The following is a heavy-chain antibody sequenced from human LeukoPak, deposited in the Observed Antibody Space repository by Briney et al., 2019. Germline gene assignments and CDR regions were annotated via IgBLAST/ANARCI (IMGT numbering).Heavy chain of an antibody. Sequence: PGGSLRLSCTASGFTFGDYAMSWVRQAPGKGLEWVGFIRSKAYGGTTEYAASVKGRFTISRDDSKSIAYLQMNSLKTEDTAVYYCTTGADYYDTSGYYYYFDYWGQETLVTVYS. CDR2: IRSKAYGGTT. D-gene: IGHD3-22*01. J-gene: IGHJ4*02. CDR3: TTGADYYDTSGYYYYFDY. V-gene: IGHV3-49*04. CDR1: GFTFGDYA.